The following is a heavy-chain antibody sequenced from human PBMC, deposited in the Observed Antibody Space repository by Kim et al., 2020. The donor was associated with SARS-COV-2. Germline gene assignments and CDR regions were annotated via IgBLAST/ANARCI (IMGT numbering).Heavy chain of an antibody. CDR3: AKGGTVQDFEY. V-gene: IGHV3-9*01. D-gene: IGHD4-17*01. CDR1: GFTFDDYA. CDR2: IGWNSGTI. J-gene: IGHJ4*02. Sequence: GGSLRLSCAASGFTFDDYAMHWVRQAPGKGLEWVSGIGWNSGTIGYADSVKGRFTISRDNAKNSLFLQMNSLRTEDTAFYYFAKGGTVQDFEYWGRGTLV.